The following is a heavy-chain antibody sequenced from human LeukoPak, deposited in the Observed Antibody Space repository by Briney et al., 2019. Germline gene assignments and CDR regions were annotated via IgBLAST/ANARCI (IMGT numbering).Heavy chain of an antibody. D-gene: IGHD3-9*01. Sequence: GGSLRLSCAASGFTFSSYSMNWVRQAPGKGLEWVSSISSSSSYIYYADSVKGRFTISRDNAKNSLYLQMNSLRAEDTAVYYCARGSHSTLRYFDWLFRHWGQGTLVTVSS. V-gene: IGHV3-21*01. CDR3: ARGSHSTLRYFDWLFRH. J-gene: IGHJ4*02. CDR2: ISSSSSYI. CDR1: GFTFSSYS.